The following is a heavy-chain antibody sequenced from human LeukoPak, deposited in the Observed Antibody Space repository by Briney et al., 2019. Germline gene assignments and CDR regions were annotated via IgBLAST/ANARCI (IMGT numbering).Heavy chain of an antibody. Sequence: SEALSLTCAVYGGCFSGYYWSWIRQPPGKGLEWIGEINHSGSTNYNPSLKSRVTISVDTSKNHFSLKLSSVTAADTAVYYCARGIAAAGPFDYWGQGTLVTVSS. J-gene: IGHJ4*02. CDR2: INHSGST. CDR1: GGCFSGYY. CDR3: ARGIAAAGPFDY. D-gene: IGHD6-13*01. V-gene: IGHV4-34*01.